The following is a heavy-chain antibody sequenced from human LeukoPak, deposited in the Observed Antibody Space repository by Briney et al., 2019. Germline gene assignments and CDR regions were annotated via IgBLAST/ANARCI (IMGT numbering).Heavy chain of an antibody. CDR3: ARGDYDILTGYYP. J-gene: IGHJ5*02. D-gene: IGHD3-9*01. V-gene: IGHV4-34*01. CDR2: INHSGST. Sequence: SETLSLTCAVYGGSFSGYYWSWIRQPPGKGLEWIGEINHSGSTNYNPSLKSRVTISVDTSKNQFSLKLSSVTAADTAVNYCARGDYDILTGYYPWGQGTLVTVSS. CDR1: GGSFSGYY.